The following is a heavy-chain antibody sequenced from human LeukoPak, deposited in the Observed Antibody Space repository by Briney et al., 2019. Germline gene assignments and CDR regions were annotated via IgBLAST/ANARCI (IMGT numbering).Heavy chain of an antibody. CDR1: GDSITGGSFY. V-gene: IGHV4-39*07. Sequence: KPSETLSLTCTVSGDSITGGSFYWGWIRHSPGKGLEWIGSIYYSGNIYNNPSLKSRVTISVDTSKNQFSLKLSSVTAADTAVYYCAREEGGYSYGYNTFDYWGQGALVTVSS. CDR3: AREEGGYSYGYNTFDY. D-gene: IGHD5-18*01. J-gene: IGHJ4*02. CDR2: IYYSGNI.